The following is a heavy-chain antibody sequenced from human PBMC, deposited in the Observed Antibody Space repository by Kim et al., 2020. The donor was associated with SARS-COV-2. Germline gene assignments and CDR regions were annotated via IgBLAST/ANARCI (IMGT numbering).Heavy chain of an antibody. CDR3: AREPVPIKYFDY. J-gene: IGHJ4*02. V-gene: IGHV4-31*03. Sequence: SETLSLTCTVSGGSISSGGYYWSWIRQHPGKGLEWIGYIYYSGSTYYNPSLKSRVTISVDTSKNQFSLKLSSVTAADTAVYYCAREPVPIKYFDYWGQGTLVTVSS. CDR1: GGSISSGGYY. CDR2: IYYSGST. D-gene: IGHD6-6*01.